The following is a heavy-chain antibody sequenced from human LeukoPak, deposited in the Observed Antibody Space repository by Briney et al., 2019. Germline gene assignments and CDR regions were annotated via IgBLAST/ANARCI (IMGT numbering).Heavy chain of an antibody. CDR1: GFAFSRYA. V-gene: IGHV3-23*01. CDR2: ISGRGGST. D-gene: IGHD3-9*01. CDR3: AKVRLGYYDILTGYYPTSFDY. J-gene: IGHJ4*02. Sequence: GGSIRLSCAASGFAFSRYAMSWVRQAPGKGLEWVSAISGRGGSTYYADSVKGRFTISRDNSKNTLYLQMNSLRAEDTAVYYCAKVRLGYYDILTGYYPTSFDYWGQGTLVAVSS.